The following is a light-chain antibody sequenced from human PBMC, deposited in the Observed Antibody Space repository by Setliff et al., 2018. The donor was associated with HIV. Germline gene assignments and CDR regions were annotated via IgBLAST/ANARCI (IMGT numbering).Light chain of an antibody. CDR2: DVT. Sequence: QSALAQPASVSGSPGQSITISCTGTISDVGGSNYVSWYQQYPDKAPKLMVYDVTNRPSGISNRFSGSKSGNTASLTISGLQAEDEADYYCSSYAGSNKGVFGTGTKVTVL. CDR3: SSYAGSNKGV. CDR1: ISDVGGSNY. V-gene: IGLV2-14*03. J-gene: IGLJ1*01.